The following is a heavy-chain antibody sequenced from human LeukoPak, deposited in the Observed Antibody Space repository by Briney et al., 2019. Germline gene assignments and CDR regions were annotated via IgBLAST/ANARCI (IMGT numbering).Heavy chain of an antibody. J-gene: IGHJ4*02. D-gene: IGHD4-11*01. Sequence: GGSLRLSCAASGFTFSSYGMHWVRQAPGKGLDWVAVIWYDGSNKYYADSVKGRFTISRDNSKNTLYLQMNSLRAEDTAVYYCAREVRGNYDRGFDYWGQGTLVTVSS. CDR1: GFTFSSYG. V-gene: IGHV3-33*01. CDR3: AREVRGNYDRGFDY. CDR2: IWYDGSNK.